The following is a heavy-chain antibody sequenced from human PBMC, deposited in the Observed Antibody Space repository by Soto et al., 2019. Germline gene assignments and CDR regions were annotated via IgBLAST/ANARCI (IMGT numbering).Heavy chain of an antibody. J-gene: IGHJ4*02. CDR1: GYTFTSYG. V-gene: IGHV1-18*01. CDR3: ARVGYCSSWYYCDY. D-gene: IGHD6-13*01. Sequence: QVQLVQSGAEVKKPGASVKVSCKASGYTFTSYGISWVRQAPGQGLEWMGWISAYNGNTNYAQKLQGRVTMSTDTSTSRAYVVGRSVRSDDTAVYYCARVGYCSSWYYCDYWGQGTLVTVSS. CDR2: ISAYNGNT.